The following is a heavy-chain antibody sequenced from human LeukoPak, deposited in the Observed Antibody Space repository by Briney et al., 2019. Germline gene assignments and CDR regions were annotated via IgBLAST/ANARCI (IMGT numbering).Heavy chain of an antibody. D-gene: IGHD3-22*01. Sequence: GGSLRLSCAASGFTFSSYSMNWVRQAPGKGLEWVSSISSSSSYIYYADSVKGRFTTSRDNAKNSLYLQMNSLGAEDTAVYYCARDGIYDSSGYYFWGQGTLVTVSS. J-gene: IGHJ4*02. V-gene: IGHV3-21*01. CDR1: GFTFSSYS. CDR2: ISSSSSYI. CDR3: ARDGIYDSSGYYF.